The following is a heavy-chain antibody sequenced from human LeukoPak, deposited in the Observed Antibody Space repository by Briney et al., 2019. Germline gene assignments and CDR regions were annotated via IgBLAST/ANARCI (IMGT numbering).Heavy chain of an antibody. D-gene: IGHD3-16*01. J-gene: IGHJ5*02. CDR2: IYYSGST. CDR3: AREWITFGGPETRFDP. CDR1: GGSISSYY. Sequence: SETLSLTCTVSGGSISSYYWSWIRQPPGKGLEWIGYIYYSGSTNYNPSLKSRVTISVDTSKNQFSLKLSSVTAADTAVYYCAREWITFGGPETRFDPWGQGTLVTVSS. V-gene: IGHV4-59*12.